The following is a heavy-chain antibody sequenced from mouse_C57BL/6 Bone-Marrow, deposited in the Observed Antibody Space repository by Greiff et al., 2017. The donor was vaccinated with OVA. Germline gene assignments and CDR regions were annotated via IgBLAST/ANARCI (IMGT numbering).Heavy chain of an antibody. Sequence: DVKLVESGGGLVQPGGSLKLSCAASGFTFSDYYMYWVRQTPEKRLEWVAYISNGGGSTYYPDTVKGRFTISRDNAKNTLYLQMSRLKSEDTAMYYCARRDYGSLYAMDYWGQGTSVTVSS. CDR3: ARRDYGSLYAMDY. V-gene: IGHV5-12*01. D-gene: IGHD1-1*01. J-gene: IGHJ4*01. CDR1: GFTFSDYY. CDR2: ISNGGGST.